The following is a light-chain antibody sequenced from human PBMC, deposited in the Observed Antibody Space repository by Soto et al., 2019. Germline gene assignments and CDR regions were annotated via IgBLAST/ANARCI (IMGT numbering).Light chain of an antibody. Sequence: DFQMTQSPSSLSASVGDRVTITCQASQDISDYLNWYQQKPGQAPRLLIYDASNWETGIPSRFSGSGSGIDFTFTISSLQPEDIATYYCRQYDNLPPTFGGGTKVDIK. CDR3: RQYDNLPPT. CDR2: DAS. CDR1: QDISDY. J-gene: IGKJ4*01. V-gene: IGKV1-33*01.